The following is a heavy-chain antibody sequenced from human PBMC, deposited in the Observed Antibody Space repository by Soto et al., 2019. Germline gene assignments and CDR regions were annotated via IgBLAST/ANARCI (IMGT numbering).Heavy chain of an antibody. CDR1: GYSFTSYW. Sequence: GESLKISCKGSGYSFTSYWIGWVRQMPGKGLEWMGIIYPGDSDTRYSPSFQGQVTISADKSISTAYLQWSSLKASDTAMYYCARGGYSGYDRPHWFDPWGQGTLVTVSS. V-gene: IGHV5-51*01. J-gene: IGHJ5*02. CDR2: IYPGDSDT. CDR3: ARGGYSGYDRPHWFDP. D-gene: IGHD5-12*01.